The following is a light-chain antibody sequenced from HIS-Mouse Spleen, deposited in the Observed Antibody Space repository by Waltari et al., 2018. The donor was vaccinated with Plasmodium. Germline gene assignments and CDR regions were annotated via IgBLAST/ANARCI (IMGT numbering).Light chain of an antibody. V-gene: IGLV3-1*01. Sequence: SYELTQPLSVSVSPGQTASITCSGDHLGDKYACWYQQKPGQSPVLVIYQDSKRPSGIPERFSGSNSGNTATLTISGTQAMDEADYYCQAWDSSTVVFGGGTKLTVL. CDR3: QAWDSSTVV. CDR2: QDS. J-gene: IGLJ2*01. CDR1: HLGDKY.